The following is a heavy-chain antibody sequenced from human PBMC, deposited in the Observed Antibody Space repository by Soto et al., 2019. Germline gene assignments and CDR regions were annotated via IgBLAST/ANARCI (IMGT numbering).Heavy chain of an antibody. V-gene: IGHV3-9*01. CDR3: ARDDLYGSGSYRYYYYYYGMDV. J-gene: IGHJ6*02. D-gene: IGHD3-10*01. CDR2: ISWNSGSI. CDR1: GFTFDDYA. Sequence: VQLVESGGGLVQPGRSLRLSCAASGFTFDDYAMHWVRQAPGKGLEWVSGISWNSGSIGYADSVKGRFTISRDNAKNSLYLQMNSLRAEDTALYYCARDDLYGSGSYRYYYYYYGMDVWGQGTTVTVSS.